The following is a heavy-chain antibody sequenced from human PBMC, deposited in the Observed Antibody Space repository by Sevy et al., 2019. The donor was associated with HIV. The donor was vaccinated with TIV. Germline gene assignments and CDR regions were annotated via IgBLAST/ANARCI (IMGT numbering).Heavy chain of an antibody. CDR2: IRSKASGGTT. V-gene: IGHV3-49*03. Sequence: GGSLRLSCRASGFNFGDYPMSWFRQAPGKGLAWVGFIRSKASGGTTQYAASVKGRFTISRDDSESIAYLQMNILKIEDTAVYYCSKGGSGTGWFDPWGQGTLVTVSS. CDR3: SKGGSGTGWFDP. J-gene: IGHJ5*02. CDR1: GFNFGDYP. D-gene: IGHD3-10*01.